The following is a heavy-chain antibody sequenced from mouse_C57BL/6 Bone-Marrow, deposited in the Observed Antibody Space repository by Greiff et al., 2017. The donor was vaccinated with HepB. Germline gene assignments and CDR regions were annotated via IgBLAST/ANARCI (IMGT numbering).Heavy chain of an antibody. J-gene: IGHJ1*03. Sequence: EVKVVESGGGLVKPGGSLKLSCAASGFTFSDYGMHWVRQAPEKGLEWVAYISSGSSTIYYADTVKGRFTISRDNAKNTLFLQMTSLRSEDTAMYYCARTFITTVVPYFDVWGTGTTVTVSS. CDR1: GFTFSDYG. CDR2: ISSGSSTI. V-gene: IGHV5-17*01. D-gene: IGHD1-1*01. CDR3: ARTFITTVVPYFDV.